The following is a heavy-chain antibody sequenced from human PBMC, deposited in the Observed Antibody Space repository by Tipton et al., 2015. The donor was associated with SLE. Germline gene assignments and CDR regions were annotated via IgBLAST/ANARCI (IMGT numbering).Heavy chain of an antibody. V-gene: IGHV3-7*01. J-gene: IGHJ6*02. CDR2: IKQEGSEK. CDR1: GFTFSSYW. CDR3: AKRRITMVQGVFFGHMDV. Sequence: SLRLSCAASGFTFSSYWMTWVRQAPGRGLEWVANIKQEGSEKYYVDSVKGRFTISRDNAKNSLYLQMNSLRAEDTGVYYCAKRRITMVQGVFFGHMDVWGQGTTVTVSS. D-gene: IGHD3-10*01.